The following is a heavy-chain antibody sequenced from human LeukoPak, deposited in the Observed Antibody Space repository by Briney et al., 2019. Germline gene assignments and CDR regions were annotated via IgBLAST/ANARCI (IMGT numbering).Heavy chain of an antibody. CDR1: GFTFSTYA. CDR2: ISYDGSNQ. CDR3: VRSGFDY. Sequence: RGSLRLSCAASGFTFSTYAMHWFRQAPGKGLEWVTVISYDGSNQYYPDSVKGRFTVSRDNSKSTLYLQTNTLRPEDTALYYCVRSGFDYWGQGALVTVSS. V-gene: IGHV3-30-3*01. J-gene: IGHJ4*02.